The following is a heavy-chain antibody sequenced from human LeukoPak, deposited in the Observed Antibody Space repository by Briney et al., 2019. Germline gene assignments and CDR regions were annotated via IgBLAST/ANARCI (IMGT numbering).Heavy chain of an antibody. J-gene: IGHJ3*02. CDR3: AREGTMGLNDAFDI. D-gene: IGHD3-10*01. Sequence: ASVKVSCKASGYTFTGYYMHWVRQAPGQGLEWMGWISAYNGNTNYAQKLQGRVTMTTDTSTSTAYMELRSLRSDDTAVYYCAREGTMGLNDAFDIWGQGTMVTVSS. CDR1: GYTFTGYY. V-gene: IGHV1-18*04. CDR2: ISAYNGNT.